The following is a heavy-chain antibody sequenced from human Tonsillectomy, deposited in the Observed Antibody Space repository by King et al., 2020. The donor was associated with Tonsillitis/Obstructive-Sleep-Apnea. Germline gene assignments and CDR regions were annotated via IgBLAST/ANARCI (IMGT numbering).Heavy chain of an antibody. Sequence: EVQLVESGGGWVQPGGSLRLSCVASGFTFSSYAVSWVRQAPGKGLEWVSAIGLLGDRTNYADSVKGRFTISRDNSKNTLYLQMNSLRAEDTAVYYCARDHDFLSGLNNWFDPWGQGTLVTVSS. CDR2: IGLLGDRT. D-gene: IGHD3-3*01. CDR3: ARDHDFLSGLNNWFDP. J-gene: IGHJ5*02. V-gene: IGHV3-23*04. CDR1: GFTFSSYA.